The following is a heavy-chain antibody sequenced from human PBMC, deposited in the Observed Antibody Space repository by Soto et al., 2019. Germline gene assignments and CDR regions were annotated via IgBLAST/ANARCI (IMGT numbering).Heavy chain of an antibody. CDR2: ISSSSSTI. J-gene: IGHJ5*02. D-gene: IGHD5-18*01. CDR3: AREAVDTAMVMYNWFDP. CDR1: GFTFSSYS. V-gene: IGHV3-48*01. Sequence: EVQLVESGGGLVQPGGSLRLSCAASGFTFSSYSMNWVRQAPGKGLEWVSYISSSSSTIYYADSVKGRFTISRVNAKNSLYLQMNSLRAEDTAVYYCAREAVDTAMVMYNWFDPWGQGTLVTVSS.